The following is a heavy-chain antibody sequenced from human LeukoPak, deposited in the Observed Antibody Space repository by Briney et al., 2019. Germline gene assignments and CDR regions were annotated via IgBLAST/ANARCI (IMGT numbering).Heavy chain of an antibody. Sequence: GGSLRLSCAASGFTFGSYWMLWVRQAPGKGLVWVSRINGDGSSISNADPVKGRFTISRDNAKNTLYLQMNSLRAEDTAVYYCARGGEAGNWLDPWGQGTLVTVSS. V-gene: IGHV3-74*01. CDR1: GFTFGSYW. CDR2: INGDGSSI. J-gene: IGHJ5*02. D-gene: IGHD3-10*01. CDR3: ARGGEAGNWLDP.